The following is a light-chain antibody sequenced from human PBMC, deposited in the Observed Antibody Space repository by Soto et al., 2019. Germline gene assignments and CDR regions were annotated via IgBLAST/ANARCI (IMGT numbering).Light chain of an antibody. CDR2: KAS. CDR3: QQYNSYRT. Sequence: DIQMTQSPSTLSASVGDRVTITCRASQSIGSWLAWYQQKPGKAPKLLIYKASSLESGVPSRFSGSGSGTEFTLTISSLQPDDFATYYYQQYNSYRTFGQGTKLEIK. V-gene: IGKV1-5*03. J-gene: IGKJ2*02. CDR1: QSIGSW.